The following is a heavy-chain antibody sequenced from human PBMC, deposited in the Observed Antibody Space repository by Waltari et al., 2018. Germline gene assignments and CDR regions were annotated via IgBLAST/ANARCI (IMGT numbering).Heavy chain of an antibody. CDR3: ARISGLDYATPM. CDR2: INHAGNI. D-gene: IGHD5-12*01. J-gene: IGHJ3*01. CDR1: GGSFSSYY. V-gene: IGHV4-34*01. Sequence: QVQLQQWGAGLLKPSETLSLTCGVRGGSFSSYYWSWIRQSPGKGLEWIWEINHAGNIHYNPSFKSRVTMSIATARNQFSLEVKSVIAADTAVYFCARISGLDYATPMWGLGTVVTVSS.